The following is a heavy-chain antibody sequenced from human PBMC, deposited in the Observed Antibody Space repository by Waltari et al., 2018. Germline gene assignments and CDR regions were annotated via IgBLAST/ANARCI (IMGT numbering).Heavy chain of an antibody. V-gene: IGHV4-4*02. CDR3: ARDRGRGLYLDT. CDR1: GASVSNTYW. J-gene: IGHJ5*02. D-gene: IGHD3-22*01. CDR2: VHGSGRS. Sequence: QLQLQESGPGLVEPSGPLSLSCAVTGASVSNTYWRSWVRQSPQKGLEWIGQVHGSGRSNYSPSLASRVTVSLDTSKNAFSLKVTSATAADTAVYYCARDRGRGLYLDTWGPGTLVTVSP.